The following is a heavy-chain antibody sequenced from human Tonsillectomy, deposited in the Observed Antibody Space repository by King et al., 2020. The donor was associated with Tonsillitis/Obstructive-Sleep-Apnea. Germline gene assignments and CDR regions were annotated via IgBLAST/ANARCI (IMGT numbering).Heavy chain of an antibody. CDR2: IYYSGST. CDR1: GGSISSYY. V-gene: IGHV4-59*01. Sequence: QLQESGPGLVKPSETLSLTCTVSGGSISSYYWSWIRQPPGKGLEWIGYIYYSGSTNYNPSLKSRVTISVDTSKNQFSLKLSSVTAADTAVYYCARGRGGGSKPRRYYFDYWGQGTLVTVSS. CDR3: ARGRGGGSKPRRYYFDY. D-gene: IGHD2-2*01. J-gene: IGHJ4*02.